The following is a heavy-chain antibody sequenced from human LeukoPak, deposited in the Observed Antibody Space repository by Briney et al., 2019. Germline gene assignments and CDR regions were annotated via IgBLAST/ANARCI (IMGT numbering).Heavy chain of an antibody. V-gene: IGHV4-34*01. CDR3: ARLVVRGVFSFRRDWFDP. CDR2: INHSGST. D-gene: IGHD3-10*01. CDR1: GGSFSGYY. J-gene: IGHJ5*02. Sequence: SETLSLTCAVYGGSFSGYYWSWIRQPPGKGLEWIGEINHSGSTNYNPSLKSRVTISVDTSKNQFSLKLSSVTAADTAVYYYARLVVRGVFSFRRDWFDPWGQGTLVTVSS.